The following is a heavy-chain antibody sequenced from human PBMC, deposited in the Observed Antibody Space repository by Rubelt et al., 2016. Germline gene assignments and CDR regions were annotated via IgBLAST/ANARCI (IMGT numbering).Heavy chain of an antibody. CDR1: GGSISSSSYY. J-gene: IGHJ2*01. D-gene: IGHD6-25*01. CDR2: IYYSGST. V-gene: IGHV4-39*07. CDR3: ARVNSGPYWYFDL. Sequence: QLQLQESGPGLVKPSETLSLTCTVSGGSISSSSYYWGWIRQPPGKGLEWIGSIYYSGSTYYNPSLKCRFIISVDTSKNQFSLKLSAVTAADTAVYYCARVNSGPYWYFDLWGRGTLVTVSS.